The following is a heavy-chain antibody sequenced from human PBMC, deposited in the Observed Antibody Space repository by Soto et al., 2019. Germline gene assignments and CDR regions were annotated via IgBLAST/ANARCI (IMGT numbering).Heavy chain of an antibody. Sequence: GGSLRLSCAASGFSFSISPMHWVRQAPGKGPEWVALISYDGTNKFYADSVKGRFTISRDNSKSTLYLQVDSLRPEDAAVYYCARXPKTSGGQHWAFNYFDSWGQGTLVTVSS. CDR1: GFSFSISP. D-gene: IGHD7-27*01. CDR2: ISYDGTNK. J-gene: IGHJ4*02. V-gene: IGHV3-30-3*01. CDR3: ARXPKTSGGQHWAFNYFDS.